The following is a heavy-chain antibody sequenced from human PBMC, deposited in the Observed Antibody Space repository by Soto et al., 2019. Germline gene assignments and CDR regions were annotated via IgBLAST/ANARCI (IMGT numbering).Heavy chain of an antibody. Sequence: QVQLQESGPGLVKPSETLSLTCTVSGGSISSYYWSWIRQPPGKGLEWIGYIYYSGSTNYNPSLRSRAPISVDTSKNPFSLKLSSVTAADTAVYYCARAAWFGGYFDYWGQGTLVTVSS. D-gene: IGHD3-10*01. CDR1: GGSISSYY. CDR3: ARAAWFGGYFDY. V-gene: IGHV4-59*08. J-gene: IGHJ4*02. CDR2: IYYSGST.